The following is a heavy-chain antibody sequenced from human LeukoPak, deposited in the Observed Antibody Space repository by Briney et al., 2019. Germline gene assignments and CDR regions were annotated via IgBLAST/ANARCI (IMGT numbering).Heavy chain of an antibody. D-gene: IGHD3-10*01. CDR2: IIPIFGTA. CDR1: GGTFSSYA. CDR3: ARLGYYGSGSYTDDAFDI. V-gene: IGHV1-69*06. Sequence: SVKVSCKASGGTFSSYAISWVRQAPGQGLEWMGGIIPIFGTANYAQKFQGRVTITADRSTSTAYMELSSLRSEDTAVYYCARLGYYGSGSYTDDAFDIWGQGTMVTVSS. J-gene: IGHJ3*02.